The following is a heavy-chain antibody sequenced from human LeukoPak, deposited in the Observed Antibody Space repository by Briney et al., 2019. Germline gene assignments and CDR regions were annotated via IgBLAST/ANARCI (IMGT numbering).Heavy chain of an antibody. J-gene: IGHJ6*03. V-gene: IGHV4-39*01. Sequence: PSETLSLTCTVSGGSISTSNYYWGWIRQPPGTGLEWIGNIFYSGSTYYGPSLQSRLTISLDTSKNQFSLKLSSVTAADTAVYYCARLLRYFDVYYYYMDVWSKGTTVTISS. CDR2: IFYSGST. CDR3: ARLLRYFDVYYYYMDV. CDR1: GGSISTSNYY. D-gene: IGHD3-9*01.